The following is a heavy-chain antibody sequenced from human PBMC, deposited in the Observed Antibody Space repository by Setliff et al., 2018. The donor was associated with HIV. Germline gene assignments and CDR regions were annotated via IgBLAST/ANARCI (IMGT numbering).Heavy chain of an antibody. CDR1: GDSIGTSPHS. D-gene: IGHD6-6*01. Sequence: SETLSLTCTVSGDSIGTSPHSWGWIRQPPGQGLECIGSISYSGTSYYNPSLKSRVTISLDTSKNQFSVKLSSVTAADTAVYYCARGRHYSSSAPFAIDFWGQGMLVTVSS. CDR2: ISYSGTS. V-gene: IGHV4-39*01. J-gene: IGHJ4*02. CDR3: ARGRHYSSSAPFAIDF.